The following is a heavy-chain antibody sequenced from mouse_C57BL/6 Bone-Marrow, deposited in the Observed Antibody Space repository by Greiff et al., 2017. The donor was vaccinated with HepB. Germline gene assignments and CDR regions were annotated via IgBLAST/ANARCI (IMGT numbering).Heavy chain of an antibody. V-gene: IGHV5-16*01. Sequence: VVESEGGLVQPGSSMKLSCTASGFTFSDYYMAWVRQVPEKGLEWVANINYDGSSTYYLDSLKSRFIISRDNAKNILYLQMSSLKSEDTATYYCARGDYGSSYPYFDYWGQGTTLTVSS. CDR2: INYDGSST. CDR1: GFTFSDYY. CDR3: ARGDYGSSYPYFDY. D-gene: IGHD1-1*01. J-gene: IGHJ2*01.